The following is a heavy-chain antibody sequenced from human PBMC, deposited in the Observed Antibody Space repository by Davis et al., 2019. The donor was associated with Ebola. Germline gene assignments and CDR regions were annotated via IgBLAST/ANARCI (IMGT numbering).Heavy chain of an antibody. V-gene: IGHV3-23*03. Sequence: GGSLRLSCAASGFTFSSYAMSWVRQAPGKGLEWVSSIYSGGSTYCADSVKGRFTISRDNSKNTLFLQMNTLRAEDAAVYYCAGGTRSGWHLEYWGQGTLVTVSS. CDR1: GFTFSSYA. J-gene: IGHJ4*02. D-gene: IGHD6-19*01. CDR2: IYSGGST. CDR3: AGGTRSGWHLEY.